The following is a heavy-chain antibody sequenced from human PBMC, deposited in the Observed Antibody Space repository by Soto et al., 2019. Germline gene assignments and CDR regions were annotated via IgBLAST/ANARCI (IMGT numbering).Heavy chain of an antibody. V-gene: IGHV4-34*01. CDR3: ARGQEGVVATH. Sequence: QVQLQQWGAGLLKPSETLSLNCAVNGGSLSGYYWSWIRQPPGKGLDWIGEIKDGGRTNYSPSLRSRATLSSDTSNKQFSLRLYSVTAADTGVYYCARGQEGVVATHWDQGTLVTVSS. CDR1: GGSLSGYY. J-gene: IGHJ1*01. D-gene: IGHD5-12*01. CDR2: IKDGGRT.